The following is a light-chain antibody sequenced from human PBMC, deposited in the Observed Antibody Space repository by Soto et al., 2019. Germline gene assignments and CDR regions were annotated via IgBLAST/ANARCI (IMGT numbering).Light chain of an antibody. CDR1: QSVSSNY. J-gene: IGKJ2*01. CDR3: QHYGRSAYT. CDR2: GAS. V-gene: IGKV3-20*01. Sequence: EIVLTQSPGTLSLSGGERATLSCRASQSVSSNYLAWYQQKPGQAPRLLIYGASSRATGIPDRFSGSGSGTDFTLTISRLEPEDFAVYYCQHYGRSAYTFGQGTTLEIK.